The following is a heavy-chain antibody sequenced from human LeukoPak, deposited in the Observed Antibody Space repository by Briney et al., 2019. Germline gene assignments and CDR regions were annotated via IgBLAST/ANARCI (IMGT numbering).Heavy chain of an antibody. CDR3: ARPTYSDILTGPFDY. V-gene: IGHV4-38-2*02. CDR1: GYSISSGYY. CDR2: IYHSGST. Sequence: SETLSLTCTVSGYSISSGYYWGWIRQPPGKGLEWIGSIYHSGSTYYNPSLKSRVTISVDTSKNQFSLKLSSVTAADTAIYYCARPTYSDILTGPFDYWGQGTLVTVSS. D-gene: IGHD3-9*01. J-gene: IGHJ4*02.